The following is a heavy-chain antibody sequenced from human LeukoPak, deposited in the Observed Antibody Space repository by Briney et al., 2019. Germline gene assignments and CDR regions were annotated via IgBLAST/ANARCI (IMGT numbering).Heavy chain of an antibody. CDR2: IYYSGST. J-gene: IGHJ4*02. CDR3: ARDPSSISSDDY. D-gene: IGHD2-2*01. V-gene: IGHV4-39*07. CDR1: GGSIRSSRYY. Sequence: SETLSLTCTVSGGSIRSSRYYWGWIRQPPGKGLEWIGSIYYSGSTYYNPSLKSRVTISVDMSKNQFSLRLSSVTAADTAVYYCARDPSSISSDDYWGQGTLVTVSS.